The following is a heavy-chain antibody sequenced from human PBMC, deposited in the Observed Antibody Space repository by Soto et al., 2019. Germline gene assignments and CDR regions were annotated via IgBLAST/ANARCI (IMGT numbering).Heavy chain of an antibody. Sequence: QVQLVESGGGVVQPGRSLRLSCAASGFTFSSYAMHWVRQAPGKGLEWVAVISYDGSNKYYADSVKGRFTISRDNSKNPLYLQMNSLRAEDTAVYYCARGHEIAVAGMDVWGQGTTVTVSS. CDR3: ARGHEIAVAGMDV. CDR2: ISYDGSNK. CDR1: GFTFSSYA. J-gene: IGHJ6*02. V-gene: IGHV3-30-3*01. D-gene: IGHD6-19*01.